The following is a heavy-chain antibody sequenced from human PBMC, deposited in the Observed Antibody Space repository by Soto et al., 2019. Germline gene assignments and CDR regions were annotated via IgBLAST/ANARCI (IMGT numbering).Heavy chain of an antibody. D-gene: IGHD6-19*01. CDR2: IYYSGST. CDR3: ARHLPSSGWYGPYYFDY. CDR1: GGSISSSSYY. Sequence: QLQLQESGPGLVKPSETLSLTCTVSGGSISSSSYYWGWIRQPPGKGLEWIGSIYYSGSTYYNPSLKSRVTISVDTSKNQFSLKLSSVTAADTAVYYCARHLPSSGWYGPYYFDYWGQGTLVTVSS. J-gene: IGHJ4*02. V-gene: IGHV4-39*01.